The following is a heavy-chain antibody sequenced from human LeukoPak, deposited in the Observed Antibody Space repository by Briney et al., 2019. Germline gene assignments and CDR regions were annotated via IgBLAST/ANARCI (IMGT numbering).Heavy chain of an antibody. J-gene: IGHJ5*02. D-gene: IGHD6-19*01. CDR2: INPNSGDT. CDR1: EYTFTAYY. CDR3: ARVGQWLVENDWFDP. Sequence: ASVKASCKASEYTFTAYYVHWVRQAPGQGLEWMGWINPNSGDTNFAQNSQGRVTMTRDTSISTVYMELSRLRSDDTAVYYCARVGQWLVENDWFDPWGQGTLVTVSS. V-gene: IGHV1-2*02.